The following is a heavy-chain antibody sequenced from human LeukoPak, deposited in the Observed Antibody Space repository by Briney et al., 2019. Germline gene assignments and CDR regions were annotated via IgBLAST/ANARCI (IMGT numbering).Heavy chain of an antibody. CDR2: ISSSGSTI. CDR3: ARGQVDTAMAFDY. V-gene: IGHV3-48*03. J-gene: IGHJ4*02. CDR1: GFTFSSYE. Sequence: GGSLRLSCAASGFTFSSYEMNWVRQAPGKGLEWVSYISSSGSTIYYADSVKGRFTISRDNAKNSLYLQMNSLRAEDTAVYYCARGQVDTAMAFDYWGQGTLVTVSS. D-gene: IGHD5-18*01.